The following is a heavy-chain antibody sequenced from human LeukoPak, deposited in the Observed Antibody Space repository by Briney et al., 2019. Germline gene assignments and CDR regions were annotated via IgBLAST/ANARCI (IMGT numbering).Heavy chain of an antibody. CDR1: DGSISSYY. CDR2: IYYSGST. CDR3: ARDLSHGFDY. V-gene: IGHV4-59*01. J-gene: IGHJ4*02. Sequence: SETLSLTCTVSDGSISSYYWSWIRQPPGKGLEWIGYIYYSGSTNYNPSLESRVTISVDTSKNQFSLKVSSVTAADTAVYYCARDLSHGFDYWGQGSLVTVSS.